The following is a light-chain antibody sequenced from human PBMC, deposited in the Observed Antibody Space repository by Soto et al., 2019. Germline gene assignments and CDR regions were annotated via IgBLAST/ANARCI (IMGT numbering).Light chain of an antibody. CDR3: QQYYSYPQT. CDR1: QGISSY. CDR2: AAS. J-gene: IGKJ5*01. V-gene: IGKV1-8*01. Sequence: AIRMTQSPSSLSASTGDRVTTTCRASQGISSYLAWYQQKPGKAPKLLIYAASTLQSGVPSRFSGSGSGTDFTLTISCLQSEDFATYYCQQYYSYPQTFGQGTRLEIK.